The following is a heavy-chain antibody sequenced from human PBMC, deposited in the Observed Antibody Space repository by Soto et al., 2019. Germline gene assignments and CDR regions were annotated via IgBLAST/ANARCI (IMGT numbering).Heavy chain of an antibody. CDR1: GYTFTTFG. Sequence: QVQLVQSGGEVKKPGAAVKVSCKASGYTFTTFGIGWVRQAPGQGLEWMGWISAYSGNTEYPEKLQGRVTMTIDTSTSTTSMELWSLRSDDTAVYYCARAFCSGGSCYLDYWGQGALVTVSS. CDR3: ARAFCSGGSCYLDY. J-gene: IGHJ4*02. V-gene: IGHV1-18*01. CDR2: ISAYSGNT. D-gene: IGHD2-15*01.